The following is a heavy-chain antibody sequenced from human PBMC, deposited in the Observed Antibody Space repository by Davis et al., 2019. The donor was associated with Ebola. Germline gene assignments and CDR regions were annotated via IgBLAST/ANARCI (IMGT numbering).Heavy chain of an antibody. Sequence: ASVKVSCKASGYTFTSYGISWVRQAPGQGLEWMGWISAYNGNTNYAQKLQGRVTMTTDTSTSTAYMELRSLRSDDTAVYYCARVSLDCTGGVCSPGYYYGMDVWGQGTTVTVSS. J-gene: IGHJ6*02. CDR3: ARVSLDCTGGVCSPGYYYGMDV. CDR1: GYTFTSYG. V-gene: IGHV1-18*01. CDR2: ISAYNGNT. D-gene: IGHD2-8*02.